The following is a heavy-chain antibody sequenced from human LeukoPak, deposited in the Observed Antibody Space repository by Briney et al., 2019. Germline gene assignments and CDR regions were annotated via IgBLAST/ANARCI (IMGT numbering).Heavy chain of an antibody. CDR3: ASRPISGGGYDMNYYYHYMDV. CDR1: GGTFSSYV. D-gene: IGHD5-12*01. J-gene: IGHJ6*03. V-gene: IGHV1-69*06. Sequence: GASVKVSCKASGGTFSSYVINWVRQAPGQGLEWMGGIIPIFGTGNYAQKFQGRVTIIADKSTSTAYMELSSLRSEDTAVYYCASRPISGGGYDMNYYYHYMDVWGEGTTVTVSS. CDR2: IIPIFGTG.